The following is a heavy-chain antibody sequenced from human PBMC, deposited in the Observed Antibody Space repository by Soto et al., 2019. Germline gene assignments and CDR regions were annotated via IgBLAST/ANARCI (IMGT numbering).Heavy chain of an antibody. CDR2: ISYSGTP. Sequence: PSETLSLTCTASGGSISPFYWSWIRQPPGKVPEWIGYISYSGTPTYISSLRSRVTMSVDTSKNQFSLEVRSVTAADTAVYYCARVQAQQGSWSHDYWGRGTLVTVSS. CDR1: GGSISPFY. J-gene: IGHJ4*02. D-gene: IGHD6-13*01. V-gene: IGHV4-59*01. CDR3: ARVQAQQGSWSHDY.